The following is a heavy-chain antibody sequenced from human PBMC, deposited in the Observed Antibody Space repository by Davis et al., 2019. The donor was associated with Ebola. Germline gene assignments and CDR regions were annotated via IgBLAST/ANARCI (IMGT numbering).Heavy chain of an antibody. CDR3: ARVSLRGYTAVYNWFDP. Sequence: MPSETLSLTCAVYGGSFSGYYRSWIRQPPGKGLEWIGEINHSGSTNYNPSLKSRVTISVDTSKNQFSLKLSSVTAADTAVYYCARVSLRGYTAVYNWFDPWGQGTLVTVSS. D-gene: IGHD5-18*01. CDR2: INHSGST. V-gene: IGHV4-34*01. CDR1: GGSFSGYY. J-gene: IGHJ5*02.